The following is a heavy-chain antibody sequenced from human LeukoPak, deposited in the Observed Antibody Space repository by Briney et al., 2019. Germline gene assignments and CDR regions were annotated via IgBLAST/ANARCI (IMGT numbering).Heavy chain of an antibody. D-gene: IGHD2-15*01. Sequence: GGSLRLSCAASGFTFSSYIMKWVRQAAGKGLEWVSYISTIGGTRFYAPSVKGRFTISRDNAENSLYLQMNSLSAEDTAVYFCARFEHCSGGSCQLNAFDIWGQGTMVTVSS. J-gene: IGHJ3*02. V-gene: IGHV3-48*01. CDR1: GFTFSSYI. CDR3: ARFEHCSGGSCQLNAFDI. CDR2: ISTIGGTR.